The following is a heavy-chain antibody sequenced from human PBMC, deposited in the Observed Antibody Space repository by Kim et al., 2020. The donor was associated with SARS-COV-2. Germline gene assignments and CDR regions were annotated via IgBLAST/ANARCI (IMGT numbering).Heavy chain of an antibody. CDR1: GLTFRDSY. CDR3: ARAGYLGNFDY. V-gene: IGHV3-11*01. Sequence: GGSLRLSCAASGLTFRDSYMNWIRLAPGTGLEWIAHISSSGNSIYYSDSVKGRFTASRDNGNNSLFLQLSSLIAEDTAVSYCARAGYLGNFDYWGLGTQV. CDR2: ISSSGNSI. D-gene: IGHD2-15*01. J-gene: IGHJ4*02.